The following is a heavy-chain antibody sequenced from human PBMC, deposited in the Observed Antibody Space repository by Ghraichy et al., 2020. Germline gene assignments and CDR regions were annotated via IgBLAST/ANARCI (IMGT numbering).Heavy chain of an antibody. V-gene: IGHV3-11*01. D-gene: IGHD3-22*01. J-gene: IGHJ5*02. CDR2: ISSSGSTI. CDR1: GFTFSDYY. Sequence: GESLNISCAASGFTFSDYYMSWIRQAPGKELEWVSYISSSGSTIYYADSVKGRFTISRDNAKNSLYLQMNSLRAEDTAVYYCARVYYDSSGSFDPWGQGTLVTVSS. CDR3: ARVYYDSSGSFDP.